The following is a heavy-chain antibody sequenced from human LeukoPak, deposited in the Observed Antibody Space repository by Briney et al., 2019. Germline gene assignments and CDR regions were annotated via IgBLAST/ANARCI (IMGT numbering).Heavy chain of an antibody. CDR3: AKGSGSWAGH. D-gene: IGHD2-2*03. CDR2: ISRDSSNI. J-gene: IGHJ4*02. V-gene: IGHV3-9*01. Sequence: GRSLRLSCEASGFIFNDHGMHWVRQRPGRGLEWDSGISRDSSNIGYADSVKGRFTISRDNAKNSLYLQMNSLRIEDTALYYCAKGSGSWAGHWGQGALVTVSS. CDR1: GFIFNDHG.